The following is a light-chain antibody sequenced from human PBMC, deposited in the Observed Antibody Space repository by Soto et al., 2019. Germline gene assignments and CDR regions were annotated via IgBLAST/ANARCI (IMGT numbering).Light chain of an antibody. V-gene: IGKV3-11*01. CDR3: QQRVNWPPFT. CDR1: QSVSSY. J-gene: IGKJ3*01. CDR2: DAS. Sequence: EIVLTQSPATLSLSPGERATLSCRASQSVSSYLAWYQQKPGQAPRLLIYDASNRATGIPARFSGSGSGTDFTLTISSLEPGDFAVYYCQQRVNWPPFTFGPGTKVDIK.